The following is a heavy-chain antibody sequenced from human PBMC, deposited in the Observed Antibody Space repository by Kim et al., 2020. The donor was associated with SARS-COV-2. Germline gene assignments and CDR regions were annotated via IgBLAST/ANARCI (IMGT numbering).Heavy chain of an antibody. D-gene: IGHD5-18*01. V-gene: IGHV4-31*03. CDR3: AGAPSILWIREYYFDY. J-gene: IGHJ4*02. CDR2: IYYSGST. CDR1: GGSISSGGYY. Sequence: SETLSLTCTVSGGSISSGGYYWSWIRQHTGKGLEWIGYIYYSGSTYYNPSLKSRVTISVDTSKNQFSLKLSSVTAADTAVYYCAGAPSILWIREYYFDYWGQGTRLPGSS.